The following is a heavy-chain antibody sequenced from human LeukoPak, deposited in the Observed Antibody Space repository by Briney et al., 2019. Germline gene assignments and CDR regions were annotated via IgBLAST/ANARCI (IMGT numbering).Heavy chain of an antibody. CDR2: ISYDGTNK. D-gene: IGHD5/OR15-5a*01. J-gene: IGHJ4*02. V-gene: IGHV3-30-3*01. Sequence: PGRSLRLSCAASGFTFSSYTMLWVRQAPGKGLEWVAVISYDGTNKYYTDSVKGRFTISRDNPKNTLYLQMNSLRAEDTAFYYCARDHRFSTFDYWGQGTLVTVSS. CDR3: ARDHRFSTFDY. CDR1: GFTFSSYT.